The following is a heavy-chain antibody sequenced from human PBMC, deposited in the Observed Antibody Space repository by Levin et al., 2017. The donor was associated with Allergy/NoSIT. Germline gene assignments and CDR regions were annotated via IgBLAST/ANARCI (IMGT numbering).Heavy chain of an antibody. CDR3: ARMKRNILQAFGI. D-gene: IGHD2/OR15-2a*01. J-gene: IGHJ3*02. CDR2: ISSSSSSI. CDR1: GVAFSSYS. Sequence: GESLKISCVASGVAFSSYSMNWVRQAPGKGLEWISYISSSSSSIDYADPVKGRFTISRDNAKNSLFLQMNSLRDDDTAVYFCARMKRNILQAFGIWGQGTMVTVSS. V-gene: IGHV3-48*02.